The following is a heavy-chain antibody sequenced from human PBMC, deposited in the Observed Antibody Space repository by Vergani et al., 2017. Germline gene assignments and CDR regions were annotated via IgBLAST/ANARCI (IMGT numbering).Heavy chain of an antibody. CDR2: IYTSGST. D-gene: IGHD5-24*01. Sequence: QVQLQESGPGLLKPSQTLSLTCTVSGASVSRGTYYWTWIRQPAGKGLEWIGRIYTSGSTYYNPSLKSRVTISVDTSKNQFSLKLSSVTAADTAVYYCARVGGYNLSFDYWGQGTLVTVSS. V-gene: IGHV4-61*02. J-gene: IGHJ4*02. CDR1: GASVSRGTYY. CDR3: ARVGGYNLSFDY.